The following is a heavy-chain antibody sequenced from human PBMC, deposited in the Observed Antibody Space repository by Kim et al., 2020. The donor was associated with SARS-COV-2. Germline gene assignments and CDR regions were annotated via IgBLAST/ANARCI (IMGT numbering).Heavy chain of an antibody. CDR3: ARHRREWLQTIPSYFDY. Sequence: SETLSLTCIVSGGSISSSSYYWGWIRQPPGKGLEWIGSIYYSGSTYYNPSLKSRANISVDTSKNQFSLKLSSVTAADTAVYYCARHRREWLQTIPSYFDYWGQGTLVTVSS. J-gene: IGHJ4*02. CDR2: IYYSGST. V-gene: IGHV4-39*01. CDR1: GGSISSSSYY. D-gene: IGHD5-12*01.